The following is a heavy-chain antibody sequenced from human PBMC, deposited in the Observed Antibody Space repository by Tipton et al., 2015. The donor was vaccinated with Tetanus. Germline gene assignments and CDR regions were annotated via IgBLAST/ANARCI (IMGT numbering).Heavy chain of an antibody. V-gene: IGHV4-59*01. D-gene: IGHD3-3*01. Sequence: TLSLTCTISGDSMSPYYWGWLRQPPGKGLEWIGYILYGGSTHYSPSLKSRVTVSADPSKNQFSLKLSSVTAADTAVYYCARIHDFWSGYFDFWGQGTLVTVSS. CDR3: ARIHDFWSGYFDF. CDR2: ILYGGST. J-gene: IGHJ4*02. CDR1: GDSMSPYY.